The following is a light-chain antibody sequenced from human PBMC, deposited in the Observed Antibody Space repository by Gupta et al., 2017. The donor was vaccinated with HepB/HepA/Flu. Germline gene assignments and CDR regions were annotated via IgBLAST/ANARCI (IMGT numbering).Light chain of an antibody. CDR2: DAS. Sequence: DIQMTQSPSSLSASVGDSVTITCQASQDINNFLNWYQQKPGKAPRLLIYDASNLETGVPSRFSGSGSGTDFTFTISSLQPEDIATYYCQQYNDPPPTFTFGPGTKVEVK. J-gene: IGKJ3*01. CDR3: QQYNDPPPTFT. V-gene: IGKV1-33*01. CDR1: QDINNF.